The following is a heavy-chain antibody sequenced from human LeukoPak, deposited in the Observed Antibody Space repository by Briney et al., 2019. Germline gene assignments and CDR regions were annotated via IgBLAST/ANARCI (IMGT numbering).Heavy chain of an antibody. CDR3: ARDFPYYYDSSGYYYPFDY. D-gene: IGHD3-22*01. Sequence: PGGSLRLSCAASGFTFSDYYMTWIRQAPGKGLEWVSYISSSGSTTHYADSVKGRFTISRDNSKNTLYLQMNSLRAEDTAVYYCARDFPYYYDSSGYYYPFDYWGQGTLVTVSS. J-gene: IGHJ4*02. CDR2: ISSSGSTT. CDR1: GFTFSDYY. V-gene: IGHV3-11*04.